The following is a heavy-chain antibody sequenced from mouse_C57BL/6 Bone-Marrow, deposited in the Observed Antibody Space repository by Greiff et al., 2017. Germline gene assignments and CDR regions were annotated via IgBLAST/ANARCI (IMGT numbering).Heavy chain of an antibody. J-gene: IGHJ4*01. D-gene: IGHD3-3*01. CDR2: IWRGGST. Sequence: VQLQQSGPGLVQPSQSLSITCTVSGFSLTSYGVHWVRQSPGKGLEWLGVIWRGGSTDYNAAFMSRLSITKDNSKSQVFFKMNSLQADDTAIYYCAKKGRRGYYYAMDYWGQGTSVTVSS. V-gene: IGHV2-5*01. CDR3: AKKGRRGYYYAMDY. CDR1: GFSLTSYG.